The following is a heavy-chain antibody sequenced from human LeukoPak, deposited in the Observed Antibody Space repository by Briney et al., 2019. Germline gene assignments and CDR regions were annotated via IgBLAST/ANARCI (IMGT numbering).Heavy chain of an antibody. V-gene: IGHV4-34*01. J-gene: IGHJ6*02. D-gene: IGHD2-2*02. CDR3: ARAPLYCSSTSCYRVSYYCYGMDV. CDR2: INHSGST. Sequence: SETLSLTCAVYGGSFSGYYWSWIRQPPGKGLEWIGEINHSGSTNYNPSLKSRVTISVDTSKNQFSLKLSSVTAADTAVYYCARAPLYCSSTSCYRVSYYCYGMDVWGQGTTVTVSS. CDR1: GGSFSGYY.